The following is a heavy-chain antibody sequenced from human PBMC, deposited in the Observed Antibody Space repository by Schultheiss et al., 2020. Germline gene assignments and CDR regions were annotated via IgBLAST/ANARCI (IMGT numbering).Heavy chain of an antibody. CDR1: GFTVSSNY. CDR2: ISSSSSYI. J-gene: IGHJ4*02. Sequence: GGSLRLSCAASGFTVSSNYMNWVRQAPGKGLEWVSSISSSSSYIYYADSVKGRFTISRDNAKNSLYLQMNSLRAEDTAVYYCAREGGSSYDYSNYGYFDYWGQGTLVTVSS. D-gene: IGHD4-11*01. CDR3: AREGGSSYDYSNYGYFDY. V-gene: IGHV3-21*04.